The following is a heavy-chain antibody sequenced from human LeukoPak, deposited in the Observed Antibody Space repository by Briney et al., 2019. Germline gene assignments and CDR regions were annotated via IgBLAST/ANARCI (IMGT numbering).Heavy chain of an antibody. Sequence: SETLSLTCTVSGGSISSSSYYWGWIRQPPGKGLEWIGSIYYRGSTYYNPSLKSRVTISVDTSKNQFSLKLSSVTAADTAVYYCARHRRTRDYYMDVWGKGTTVTVSS. CDR3: ARHRRTRDYYMDV. D-gene: IGHD2-2*01. J-gene: IGHJ6*03. V-gene: IGHV4-39*01. CDR2: IYYRGST. CDR1: GGSISSSSYY.